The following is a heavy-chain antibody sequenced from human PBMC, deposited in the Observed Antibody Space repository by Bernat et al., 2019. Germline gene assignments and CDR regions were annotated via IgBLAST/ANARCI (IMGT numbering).Heavy chain of an antibody. Sequence: QVQLVQSGAEVKEPGASVRVSCKASGYSFSKYAMNWVRQAPGQRLAWMGWIDAGNGRTKYSQNFQGRVTLTRDVSASTAYMDLSSLGSEDTAVYYCARGIYSNRGSDYYLDFWGQGSLVTVS. D-gene: IGHD7-27*01. CDR1: GYSFSKYA. CDR3: ARGIYSNRGSDYYLDF. V-gene: IGHV1-3*01. CDR2: IDAGNGRT. J-gene: IGHJ4*02.